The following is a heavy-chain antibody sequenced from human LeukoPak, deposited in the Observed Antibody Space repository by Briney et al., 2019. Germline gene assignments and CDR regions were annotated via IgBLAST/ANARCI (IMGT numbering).Heavy chain of an antibody. D-gene: IGHD5-24*01. CDR3: VRQSRDGYNHYFDY. J-gene: IGHJ4*02. Sequence: SSETLSLTCTVSGGSISSSSYYWGWIRQPPGKGLEWIGSIYYSGSTYYNPSLKSRVTISLETSKNQLSLRLSSVTAADTAVYYCVRQSRDGYNHYFDYWGQGTLVTVSS. CDR2: IYYSGST. CDR1: GGSISSSSYY. V-gene: IGHV4-39*01.